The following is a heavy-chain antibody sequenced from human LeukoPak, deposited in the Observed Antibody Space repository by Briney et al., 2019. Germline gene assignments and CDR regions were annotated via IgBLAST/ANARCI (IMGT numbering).Heavy chain of an antibody. CDR3: AKESPLIVGATYFDY. CDR1: GFTFSSYA. CDR2: ISGSGGST. V-gene: IGHV3-23*01. Sequence: GSLRLSCAASGFTFSSYAMIWVRQASGKGLEWVSAISGSGGSTYYADSVKGRFTISRDNSKNTLYLQMNSLRAEDTAVYYCAKESPLIVGATYFDYWGQGTLVTVSS. D-gene: IGHD1-26*01. J-gene: IGHJ4*02.